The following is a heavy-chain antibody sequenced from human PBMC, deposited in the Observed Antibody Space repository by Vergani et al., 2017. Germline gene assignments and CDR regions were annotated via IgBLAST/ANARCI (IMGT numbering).Heavy chain of an antibody. D-gene: IGHD2-2*01. CDR1: GYTFTSYG. J-gene: IGHJ6*03. Sequence: QVQLVQSGAEVKKPGASVKVSCKASGYTFTSYGISWVRQAPGQGLEWMGWISAYNGNTNYAQKLQGRVTMTTDTSTSTAYMELRSLRSDDTAVYYCARDIVVVPAAMGGVRGCYYMDVWGKGTTVTVSS. CDR3: ARDIVVVPAAMGGVRGCYYMDV. CDR2: ISAYNGNT. V-gene: IGHV1-18*01.